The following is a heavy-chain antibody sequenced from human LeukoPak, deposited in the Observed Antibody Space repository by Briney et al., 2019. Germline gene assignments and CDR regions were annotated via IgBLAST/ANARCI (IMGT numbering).Heavy chain of an antibody. D-gene: IGHD6-19*01. Sequence: GGSLRLSCAASGFTFSSYAMDWVRQAPGKGLEWVAVISYDGSNKYYADSVKGRFTISRDNSKNTLYLQMNSLRAEDTAVYYCARDFYSIAVAGYFDLWGGGTLVTASS. CDR3: ARDFYSIAVAGYFDL. V-gene: IGHV3-30-3*01. J-gene: IGHJ2*01. CDR2: ISYDGSNK. CDR1: GFTFSSYA.